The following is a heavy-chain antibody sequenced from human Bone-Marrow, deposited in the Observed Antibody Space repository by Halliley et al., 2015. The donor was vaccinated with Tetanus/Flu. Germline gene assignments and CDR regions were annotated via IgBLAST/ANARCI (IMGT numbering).Heavy chain of an antibody. CDR3: AKDRRSQGVYYYGLDV. CDR1: GFSVSTNW. D-gene: IGHD2-15*01. J-gene: IGHJ6*02. CDR2: ISDYETRT. V-gene: IGHV3-74*01. Sequence: SLRLSCVASGFSVSTNWMHWVRQVPGKGLVWVSRISDYETRTDYADSVKGRFTISRDIAKNTVYLQMNSLRAEDTAVYYCAKDRRSQGVYYYGLDVWGQGTTVTVSS.